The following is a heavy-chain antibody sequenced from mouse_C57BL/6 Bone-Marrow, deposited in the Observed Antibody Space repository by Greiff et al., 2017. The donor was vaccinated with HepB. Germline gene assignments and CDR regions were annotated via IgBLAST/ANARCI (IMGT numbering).Heavy chain of an antibody. Sequence: VQLQQPGAELVKPGASVKLSCKASGYTFTSYWMHWVKQRPGQGLEWIGMIHPNSGSTNYNEKFKSKATLTVDKSSSTAYMQLSSLTSEDSAVYYCARENWAEAMDYWGQGTSVTVSS. CDR1: GYTFTSYW. J-gene: IGHJ4*01. CDR2: IHPNSGST. CDR3: ARENWAEAMDY. V-gene: IGHV1-64*01.